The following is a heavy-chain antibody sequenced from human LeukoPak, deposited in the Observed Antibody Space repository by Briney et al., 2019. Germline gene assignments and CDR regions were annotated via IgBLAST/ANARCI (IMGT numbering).Heavy chain of an antibody. CDR2: ISSSGSTI. J-gene: IGHJ4*02. D-gene: IGHD6-13*01. CDR3: ARGGSYSSSWYTNGGLDY. CDR1: GFTFSDYY. V-gene: IGHV3-11*04. Sequence: GGSLRLSCAASGFTFSDYYMSWIRQAPGKGLEWVSYISSSGSTIYYADSVKGRFTISRDNAKNSLYPQMNSLRAEDTAVYYCARGGSYSSSWYTNGGLDYWGQGTLVTVSS.